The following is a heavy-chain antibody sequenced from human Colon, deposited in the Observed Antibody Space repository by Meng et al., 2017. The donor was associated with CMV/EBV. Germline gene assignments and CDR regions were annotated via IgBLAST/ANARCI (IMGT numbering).Heavy chain of an antibody. CDR2: ISFDGRSK. V-gene: IGHV3-30*04. Sequence: ASGFTFSNSALHWVRQAPGKGLEWVALISFDGRSKDYADSVKGRFTVSRDNSKNTLFLQMNSLRLEDTAVYYCARVGDYPGGYYDYWGQGTMVTVSS. CDR3: ARVGDYPGGYYDY. CDR1: GFTFSNSA. J-gene: IGHJ4*02. D-gene: IGHD4-17*01.